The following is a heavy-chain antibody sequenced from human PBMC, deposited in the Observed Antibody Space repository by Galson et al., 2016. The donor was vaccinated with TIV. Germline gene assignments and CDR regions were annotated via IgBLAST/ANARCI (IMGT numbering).Heavy chain of an antibody. CDR2: ISDGGNT. D-gene: IGHD2-15*01. CDR1: GINVSINY. CDR3: ARDRVVDATYYYYYYGMDV. V-gene: IGHV3-66*02. J-gene: IGHJ6*02. Sequence: SLRLSCAASGINVSINYMTWVRQAPGKGLEWVSLISDGGNTYYADSVKGRFSISRDNSKHILFLQMNSLRVEDTAVYYCARDRVVDATYYYYYYGMDVWGQGTAVTVSS.